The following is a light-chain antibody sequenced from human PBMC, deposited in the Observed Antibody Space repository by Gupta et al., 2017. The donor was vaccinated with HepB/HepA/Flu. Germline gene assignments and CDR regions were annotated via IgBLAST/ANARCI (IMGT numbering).Light chain of an antibody. V-gene: IGKV1-33*01. CDR1: QDISNY. J-gene: IGKJ4*01. CDR3: QQYDNLIN. Sequence: DIQMTQSPSSLSASVGDRVTITCQASQDISNYLNWYQQKPGKAPKLLIYDASNLETGVPSRLRGSGSGTDFTFTISSRQPEDIATYDGQQYDNLINFGGGTKVKIK. CDR2: DAS.